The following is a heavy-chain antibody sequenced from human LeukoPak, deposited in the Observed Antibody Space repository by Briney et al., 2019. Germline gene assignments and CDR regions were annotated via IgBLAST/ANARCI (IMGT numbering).Heavy chain of an antibody. D-gene: IGHD3-16*02. CDR3: ARHRNGMGGSVWGSYRATATPGAFDI. J-gene: IGHJ3*02. V-gene: IGHV4-39*01. CDR2: IYYSGST. CDR1: GGSISSSSYY. Sequence: SETLSLTCTVSGGSISSSSYYWGWIRQPPGKGLEWIGSIYYSGSTYYNPSLKSRVTISVDTSKNQFSLKLSSVTAADTAVYYCARHRNGMGGSVWGSYRATATPGAFDIWGQGTMVTVSS.